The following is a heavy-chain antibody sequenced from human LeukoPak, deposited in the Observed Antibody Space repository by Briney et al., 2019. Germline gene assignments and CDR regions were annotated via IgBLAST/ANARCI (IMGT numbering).Heavy chain of an antibody. J-gene: IGHJ4*02. D-gene: IGHD6-19*01. CDR3: ARGGTYSIGWYIV. CDR2: INTDGSST. V-gene: IGHV3-74*01. Sequence: GGSLRLSCAASGFNFSSYWMHWVRQAQGKGLVWVSRINTDGSSTSYADSVKGRFTISRDNAKNTLYLQMNSLRADDTAVYYCARGGTYSIGWYIVWGQGTLVTVSS. CDR1: GFNFSSYW.